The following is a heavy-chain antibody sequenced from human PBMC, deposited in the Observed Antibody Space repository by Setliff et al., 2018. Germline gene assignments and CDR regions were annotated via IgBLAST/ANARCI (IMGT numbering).Heavy chain of an antibody. CDR2: IHDSGNPT. Sequence: PGGSLRLSCAASGFTFSNYYMTWIRQAPGKGLEWISYIHDSGNPTYYADSVKGRFTVSRDNAKNSLYLQMTSLRAEDTAVYYCARPYNSDWYSTYGMDVWGQGTTVTVSS. D-gene: IGHD6-19*01. CDR1: GFTFSNYY. V-gene: IGHV3-11*04. CDR3: ARPYNSDWYSTYGMDV. J-gene: IGHJ6*02.